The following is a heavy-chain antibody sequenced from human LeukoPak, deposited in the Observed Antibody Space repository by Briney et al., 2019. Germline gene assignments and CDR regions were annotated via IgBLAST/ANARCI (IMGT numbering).Heavy chain of an antibody. V-gene: IGHV1-2*02. D-gene: IGHD6-13*01. Sequence: ASVQVSCKASGYSFTGYYIHWARQAPGQGLEWMGWINPDSGGTYYAQKFQGRVTMTRDTSISTAYMELSRLRSDDTAVYYCARDPGSSYTSSWYDFYYMDVWGKGTTVTISS. CDR2: INPDSGGT. CDR3: ARDPGSSYTSSWYDFYYMDV. CDR1: GYSFTGYY. J-gene: IGHJ6*03.